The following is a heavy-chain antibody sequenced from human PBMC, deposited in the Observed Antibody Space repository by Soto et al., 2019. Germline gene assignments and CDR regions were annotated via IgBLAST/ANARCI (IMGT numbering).Heavy chain of an antibody. D-gene: IGHD2-8*02. CDR3: ARGGGVYYFDY. V-gene: IGHV4-59*01. J-gene: IGHJ4*02. CDR2: IYYSGIT. CDR1: GGSISSYY. Sequence: QVQLQESGPGLVKPSETLSLTCTVSGGSISSYYWSWIRQPPGKGLEWIGYIYYSGITDYNPSLESRVTLSVDPSKSQFSLKLSSVTAADTAVYYCARGGGVYYFDYWGQGTLVTVSS.